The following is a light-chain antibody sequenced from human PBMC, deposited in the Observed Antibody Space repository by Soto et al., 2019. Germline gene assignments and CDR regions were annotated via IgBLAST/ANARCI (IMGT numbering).Light chain of an antibody. CDR3: CSYAGSYTWV. CDR1: SSDVGGYNY. J-gene: IGLJ3*02. V-gene: IGLV2-11*01. CDR2: DVS. Sequence: QSALTQPRSVSGSPGQSVTISCTGTSSDVGGYNYVSWYQQYPGKAPELMIYDVSKRPSGVPDRFSASESGNTASLTISGLQAEDEADYYCCSYAGSYTWVFGGGTKLTVL.